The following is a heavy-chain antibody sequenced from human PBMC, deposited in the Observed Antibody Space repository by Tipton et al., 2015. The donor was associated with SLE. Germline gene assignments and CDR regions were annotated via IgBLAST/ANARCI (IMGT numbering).Heavy chain of an antibody. V-gene: IGHV3-53*05. Sequence: SLRLSCAASGFTVSSNYMSWVRQAPGKGLEWASVIYSGGSTYYADSVKGRFAISRDNSKNTLYLQMNSLRAEDTAVYYCARDRGSGWFDFDYWGQGTVVTVSS. CDR3: ARDRGSGWFDFDY. CDR1: GFTVSSNY. CDR2: IYSGGST. D-gene: IGHD6-19*01. J-gene: IGHJ4*02.